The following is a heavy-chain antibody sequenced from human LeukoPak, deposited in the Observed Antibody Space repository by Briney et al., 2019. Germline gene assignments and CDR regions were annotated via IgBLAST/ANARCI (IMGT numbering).Heavy chain of an antibody. CDR3: ARGAVRGFKNDY. Sequence: GPSVKVSCKASGYTFTSYGITWVRQAPGQGLEWMGWISPHNGYTNYVQNLQGRVTMTTDTSTSTVYMEVKSLRSDGTAVYYCARGAVRGFKNDYWGQGTLVTVSS. V-gene: IGHV1-18*01. J-gene: IGHJ4*02. CDR1: GYTFTSYG. CDR2: ISPHNGYT. D-gene: IGHD3-10*01.